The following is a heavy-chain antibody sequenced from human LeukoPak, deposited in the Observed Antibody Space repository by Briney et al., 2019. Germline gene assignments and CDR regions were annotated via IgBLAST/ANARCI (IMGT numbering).Heavy chain of an antibody. J-gene: IGHJ5*02. CDR2: ISSSGSTI. V-gene: IGHV3-48*03. CDR3: ASPNWVYGSGSYRRFDP. CDR1: GFTFSSYE. D-gene: IGHD3-10*01. Sequence: GGSLRLSCAASGFTFSSYEMNWVRQAPGKGLEWVSYISSSGSTIYYADSVKGRFTISRDNAKNSLYLQMNSLRAEDTAVYYCASPNWVYGSGSYRRFDPWGQGTLVTVSS.